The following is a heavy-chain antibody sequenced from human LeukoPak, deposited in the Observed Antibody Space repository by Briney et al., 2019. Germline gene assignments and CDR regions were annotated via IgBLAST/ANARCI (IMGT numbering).Heavy chain of an antibody. CDR2: INHSGST. CDR3: ARGPPSVVPAASGRDAFDT. V-gene: IGHV4-34*01. D-gene: IGHD2-2*01. Sequence: SETLSLTCAVYGGSFSGYYWSWIRQPPGKGLEWIGEINHSGSTNYNPSLKSRVTISVDTSKNQFSLKLSSVTAADTAVYYCARGPPSVVPAASGRDAFDTWGQGTMVTVSS. CDR1: GGSFSGYY. J-gene: IGHJ3*02.